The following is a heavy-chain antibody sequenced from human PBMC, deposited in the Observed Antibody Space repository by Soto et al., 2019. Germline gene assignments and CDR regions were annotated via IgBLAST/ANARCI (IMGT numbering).Heavy chain of an antibody. CDR3: ARATKLSSSWFFDY. J-gene: IGHJ4*02. Sequence: ASVTVSCKASGGTFSSYTISWVRQAPGQGLEWMGRIIPILGIANYAQKFQGRVTITADKSTSTAYMELSSLRSEDTAVYYCARATKLSSSWFFDYWGQGTLVTVSS. CDR2: IIPILGIA. D-gene: IGHD6-13*01. V-gene: IGHV1-69*02. CDR1: GGTFSSYT.